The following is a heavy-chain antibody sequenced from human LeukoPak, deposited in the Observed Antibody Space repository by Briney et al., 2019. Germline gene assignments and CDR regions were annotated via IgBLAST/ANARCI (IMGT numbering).Heavy chain of an antibody. CDR3: ARDQYDYVWGSYRSFDY. CDR1: GFTFSSYS. Sequence: GGSLRLSCAASGFTFSSYSMNWVRQAPGKGLEWVSSISSSSSYIYYADSVKGRFTISRDNAKNSLYLQMNSLRAEDTAVYYCARDQYDYVWGSYRSFDYWGQGTLVTVSS. J-gene: IGHJ4*02. V-gene: IGHV3-21*01. D-gene: IGHD3-16*02. CDR2: ISSSSSYI.